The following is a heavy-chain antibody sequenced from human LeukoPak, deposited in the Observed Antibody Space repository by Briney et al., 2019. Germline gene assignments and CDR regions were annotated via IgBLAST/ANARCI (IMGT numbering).Heavy chain of an antibody. Sequence: PGGSLRLSCAASGFTFDDYAMHWVRQAPGKGLEWVSGISWNSGSIGYADSVKGRFTISRDNAKNSLYLQMNSLRAEDTALYYCAKDKGPSSSWNPIDYWGQGTLVTVSS. CDR1: GFTFDDYA. J-gene: IGHJ4*02. CDR3: AKDKGPSSSWNPIDY. CDR2: ISWNSGSI. V-gene: IGHV3-9*01. D-gene: IGHD6-13*01.